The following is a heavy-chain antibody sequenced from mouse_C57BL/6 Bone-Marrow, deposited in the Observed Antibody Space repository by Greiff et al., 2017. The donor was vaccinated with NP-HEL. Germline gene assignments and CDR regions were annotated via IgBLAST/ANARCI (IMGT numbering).Heavy chain of an antibody. CDR3: ARYYYGSRGWYFDV. V-gene: IGHV1-72*01. Sequence: VQLQQSGADLVKPGASVKLSCKASGYTFTSYWMHWVKQRPGRGLEWIGRIDPNSGGTKFNEKFKTKATPTVDKPSSTAYMQLSSLTSEDSAVYYCARYYYGSRGWYFDVWGTGTTVTVSS. CDR2: IDPNSGGT. CDR1: GYTFTSYW. J-gene: IGHJ1*03. D-gene: IGHD1-1*01.